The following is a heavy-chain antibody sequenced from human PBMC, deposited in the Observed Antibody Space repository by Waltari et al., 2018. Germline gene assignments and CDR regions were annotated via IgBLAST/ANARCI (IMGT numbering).Heavy chain of an antibody. CDR2: IWYDGSNK. CDR3: AREVGAVAN. Sequence: QVQLVESGGGVVQPGRSLRLSCAASGLTFRSYGLHWVRQAPGKGLEWVAVIWYDGSNKYYADSVKGRFTISRDNSKNTLYLQMNSLRAEDTAVYYCAREVGAVANWGQGTLVTVSS. J-gene: IGHJ4*02. CDR1: GLTFRSYG. D-gene: IGHD6-19*01. V-gene: IGHV3-33*01.